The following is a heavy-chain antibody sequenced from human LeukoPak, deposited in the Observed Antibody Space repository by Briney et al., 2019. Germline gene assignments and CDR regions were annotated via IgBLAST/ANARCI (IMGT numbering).Heavy chain of an antibody. D-gene: IGHD6-13*01. CDR1: GFTFDDYA. CDR3: AKDSSSSRYGGGFAY. Sequence: GGSLRLSCAASGFTFDDYAMHWVRQAPGKGLEWVSGISWNSGSIGYADSVKGRFTISRDNAKNSLYLQMNSLRAEDTALYYCAKDSSSSRYGGGFAYWGQGTLVTVSS. CDR2: ISWNSGSI. V-gene: IGHV3-9*01. J-gene: IGHJ4*02.